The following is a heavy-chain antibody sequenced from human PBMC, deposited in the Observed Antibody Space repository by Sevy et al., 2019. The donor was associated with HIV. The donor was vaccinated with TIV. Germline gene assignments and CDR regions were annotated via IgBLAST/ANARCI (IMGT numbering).Heavy chain of an antibody. CDR3: ARGGETPRGFDP. CDR2: IYHSGSS. CDR1: GGSIRSVNW. Sequence: SETLSLTCTVSGGSIRSVNWWHWVRQPPGKGLEWIGEIYHSGSSNYNPSLMSRVTISVDNSKNQFSLKLSSVTAADTAVYYCARGGETPRGFDPWGQGTLVIVSS. D-gene: IGHD3-16*01. V-gene: IGHV4-4*02. J-gene: IGHJ5*02.